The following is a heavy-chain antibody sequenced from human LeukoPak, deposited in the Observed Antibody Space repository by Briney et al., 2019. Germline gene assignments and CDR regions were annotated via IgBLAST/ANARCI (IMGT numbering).Heavy chain of an antibody. V-gene: IGHV3-13*01. CDR3: ARESPYGGHLDY. CDR2: IGTAGDT. D-gene: IGHD3-10*01. CDR1: GFTFSSYD. J-gene: IGHJ4*02. Sequence: PGGSLRLSCAASGFTFSSYDMHWVRQATGKGLEWVSAIGTAGDTYYPGSVKGRFTISRENAKNSLYLQMNSLRAGDTAVYYCARESPYGGHLDYWGQGTLVTVSS.